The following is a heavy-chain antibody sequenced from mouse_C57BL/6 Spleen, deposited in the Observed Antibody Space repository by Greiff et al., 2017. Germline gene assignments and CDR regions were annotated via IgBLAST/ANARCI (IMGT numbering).Heavy chain of an antibody. CDR2: IDPSDSYT. CDR1: GYTFTSYW. V-gene: IGHV1-69*01. D-gene: IGHD2-4*01. Sequence: QVQLQQPGAELVMPGASVKLSCKASGYTFTSYWMHWVKQRPGQGLEWIGEIDPSDSYTNYNQKFKGKSTLTVDKSSSTAYMQLSSLTSEDSAVYYCATTMITRKTWFAYWGQGTLVTVSA. J-gene: IGHJ3*01. CDR3: ATTMITRKTWFAY.